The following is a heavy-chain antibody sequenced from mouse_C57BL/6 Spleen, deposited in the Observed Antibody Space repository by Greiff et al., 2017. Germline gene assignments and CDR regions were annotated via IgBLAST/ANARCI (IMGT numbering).Heavy chain of an antibody. Sequence: EVQLQQSGAELVRPGASVKLSCTASGFNIKDDYMHWVKQRPEQGLAWIGWIDPENGDTEYASKFQGKATITADTSTNTAYLQRSSLTSEDTAVYYCTSVYYGSSYLDYWGQGTTLTVSS. V-gene: IGHV14-4*01. J-gene: IGHJ2*01. CDR2: IDPENGDT. CDR3: TSVYYGSSYLDY. D-gene: IGHD1-1*01. CDR1: GFNIKDDY.